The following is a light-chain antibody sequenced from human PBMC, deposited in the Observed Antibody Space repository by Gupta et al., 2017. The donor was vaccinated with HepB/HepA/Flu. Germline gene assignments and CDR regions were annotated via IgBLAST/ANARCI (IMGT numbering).Light chain of an antibody. CDR3: SSYAGNNNLV. V-gene: IGLV2-8*01. CDR2: EVS. CDR1: SSDVGDYNY. J-gene: IGLJ2*01. Sequence: QSALTQPPSASRSPGQSVTISCTGTSSDVGDYNYVSWYQQHPGEAPKLMIYEVSKRPSGVPDGFSGSKSGNTASLTVSGLQADDEADYYCSSYAGNNNLVFGGGTKLTVL.